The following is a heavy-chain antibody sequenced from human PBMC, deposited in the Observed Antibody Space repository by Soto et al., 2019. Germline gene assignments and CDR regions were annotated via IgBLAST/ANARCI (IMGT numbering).Heavy chain of an antibody. Sequence: XSVKXSCKASGCTFTSYDINWVRQAPGQVLEWMGWTTXNSGNXGYAQTSQGRXXMTRNTSXXKAYMELSSLRSEETVVYYCARVLGESSLDFDYWGQGALVTVSS. V-gene: IGHV1-8*01. CDR3: ARVLGESSLDFDY. CDR2: TTXNSGNX. CDR1: GCTFTSYD. D-gene: IGHD3-16*02. J-gene: IGHJ4*02.